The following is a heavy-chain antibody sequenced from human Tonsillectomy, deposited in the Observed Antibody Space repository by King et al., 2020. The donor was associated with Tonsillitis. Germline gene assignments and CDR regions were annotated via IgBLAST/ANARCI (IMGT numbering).Heavy chain of an antibody. Sequence: LQLQESGPGLVKPSETLSLTCTVSGGSISSSSYYWGWIRQPPGKGLEWIGSIYYSGSTYYNPSLKSRVTISVDTSKNQFSLKLSSVTAADTAVYYCARGGPPYDYVGGSYRPAGTGQDSWGQEPLATVSS. J-gene: IGHJ4*02. CDR3: ARGGPPYDYVGGSYRPAGTGQDS. CDR1: GGSISSSSYY. V-gene: IGHV4-39*07. D-gene: IGHD3-16*01. CDR2: IYYSGST.